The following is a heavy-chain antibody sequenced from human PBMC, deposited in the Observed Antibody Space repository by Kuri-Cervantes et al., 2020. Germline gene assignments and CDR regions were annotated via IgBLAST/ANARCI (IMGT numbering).Heavy chain of an antibody. J-gene: IGHJ6*02. CDR2: IYSGGST. D-gene: IGHD3-22*01. CDR3: ARHAYYYDSSGFWVPDENYGMDV. V-gene: IGHV3-66*04. Sequence: GESLKISCAASGFTVSSNYMSWVRQAPGKGLEWVSVIYSGGSTYYADSVKGRFTISRDNSKNTLYLQMNSLRAEDTAVYYCARHAYYYDSSGFWVPDENYGMDVWGQGTTVTVSS. CDR1: GFTVSSNY.